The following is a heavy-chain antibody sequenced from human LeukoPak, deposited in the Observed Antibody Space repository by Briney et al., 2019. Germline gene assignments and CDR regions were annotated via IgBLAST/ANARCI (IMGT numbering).Heavy chain of an antibody. V-gene: IGHV3-30*18. D-gene: IGHD3-22*01. Sequence: GRSLRLSCAASGFTFSRYGMHWVRQAPGKGLEWVAVISFDGTNKYYGDSVEGRFTISRDNSKNTLYLQMNRLRDEDTAVYYCAKDRTPHYYESSGYYGAGYFDYWGQGTLVTVSS. CDR2: ISFDGTNK. J-gene: IGHJ4*02. CDR3: AKDRTPHYYESSGYYGAGYFDY. CDR1: GFTFSRYG.